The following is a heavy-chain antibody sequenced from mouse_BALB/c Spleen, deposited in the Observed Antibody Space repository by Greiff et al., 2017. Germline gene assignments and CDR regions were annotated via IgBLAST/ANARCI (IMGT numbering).Heavy chain of an antibody. CDR3: ARNSGYGNYGRSAMDY. J-gene: IGHJ4*01. D-gene: IGHD2-10*02. Sequence: QVQLKQSGPGLVQPSQSLSITCTVSGFSLTSYGVHWVRQSPGKGLEWLGVIWSGGSTDYNAAFISRLSISKDNSKSQVFFKMNSLQANDTAIYYCARNSGYGNYGRSAMDYWGQGTSVTVSS. CDR1: GFSLTSYG. CDR2: IWSGGST. V-gene: IGHV2-2*02.